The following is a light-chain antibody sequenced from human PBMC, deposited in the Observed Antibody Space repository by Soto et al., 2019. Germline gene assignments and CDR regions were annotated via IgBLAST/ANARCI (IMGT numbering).Light chain of an antibody. V-gene: IGKV1-9*01. CDR3: QQVKTYPRT. J-gene: IGKJ4*01. CDR1: QDIGSD. Sequence: DIQMTQSPSSLSASVGDRVIITFLASQDIGSDLAWYQQKPGEPPKLLIYEESTLHSGVPSRFSGRKSGTQFTLTIDSLQPEDFATYYCQQVKTYPRTFGGGTKVDI. CDR2: EES.